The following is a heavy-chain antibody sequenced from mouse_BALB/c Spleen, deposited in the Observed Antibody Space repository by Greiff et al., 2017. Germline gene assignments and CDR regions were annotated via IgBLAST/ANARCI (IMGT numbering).Heavy chain of an antibody. J-gene: IGHJ3*01. D-gene: IGHD2-3*01. CDR3: AREGYSFAY. CDR2: ISSGGST. V-gene: IGHV5-6-5*01. CDR1: GFTFSSYA. Sequence: DVKLVESGGGLVKPGGSLKLSCAASGFTFSSYAMSWVRQTPEKRLEWVASISSGGSTYYPDSVKGRFTISRDNARNILYLQMSSLRSEDTAMYYCAREGYSFAYWGQGTLVTVSA.